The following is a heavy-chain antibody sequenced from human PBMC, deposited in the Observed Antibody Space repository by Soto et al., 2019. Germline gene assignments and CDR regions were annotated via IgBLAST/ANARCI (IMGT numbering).Heavy chain of an antibody. V-gene: IGHV4-30-4*01. CDR2: IYYSGST. J-gene: IGHJ4*01. D-gene: IGHD1-7*01. CDR3: ARVPAVGITGTYYFDY. Sequence: LTCTVSGGSISSGDYYWSWTRQPPGKGLEWIGYIYYSGSTYYNPSLKSRVTISVDTSKNQFSLKLSSVTAADTAVYYCARVPAVGITGTYYFDYWGQGTLVTVSS. CDR1: GGSISSGDYY.